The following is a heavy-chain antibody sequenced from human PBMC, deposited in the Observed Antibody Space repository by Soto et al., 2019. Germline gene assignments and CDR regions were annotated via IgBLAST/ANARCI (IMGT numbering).Heavy chain of an antibody. J-gene: IGHJ6*02. D-gene: IGHD2-2*01. V-gene: IGHV1-69*12. CDR2: IIPIFNMT. CDR1: GGTFSSFA. Sequence: QVQLVQSGAEVKKPGSSVKVSCKASGGTFSSFAISWVRQAPGQGLEWMGGIIPIFNMTNYAQKFQGKVTPXAXEXXSTAYMEMSSLRSEDTAVFYCARSIWPRYQLVYNYYHGMDVWGQGTTVTVSS. CDR3: ARSIWPRYQLVYNYYHGMDV.